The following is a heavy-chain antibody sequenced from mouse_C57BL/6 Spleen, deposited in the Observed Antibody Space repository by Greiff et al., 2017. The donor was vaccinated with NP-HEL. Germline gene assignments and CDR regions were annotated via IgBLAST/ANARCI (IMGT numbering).Heavy chain of an antibody. CDR3: ARSYYGPWFAY. J-gene: IGHJ3*01. CDR2: IYPSDSET. Sequence: QVQLQQPGAELVRPGSSVKLSCKASGYTFTSYWMDWVKQRPGQGLEWIGNIYPSDSETHYNQKFKDKATLTVDKSSSTAYMQLSSLTSEDSAVYYCARSYYGPWFAYWGQGTLVTVSA. CDR1: GYTFTSYW. D-gene: IGHD1-2*01. V-gene: IGHV1-61*01.